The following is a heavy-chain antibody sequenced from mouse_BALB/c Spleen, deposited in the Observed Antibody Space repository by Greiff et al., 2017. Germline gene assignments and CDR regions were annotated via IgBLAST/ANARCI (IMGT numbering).Heavy chain of an antibody. CDR3: ARRGGYGNYVEYAMDY. CDR2: IHYSGST. J-gene: IGHJ4*01. CDR1: GYSITSGYS. Sequence: EVQLQQSGPDLVKPSQSLSLTCTVTGYSITSGYSWHWIRQFPGNKLEWMGYIHYSGSTNYNPSLKSRISITRDTSKNQFFLQLNSVTTEDTATYYCARRGGYGNYVEYAMDYWGQGTSVTVSS. V-gene: IGHV3-1*02. D-gene: IGHD2-1*01.